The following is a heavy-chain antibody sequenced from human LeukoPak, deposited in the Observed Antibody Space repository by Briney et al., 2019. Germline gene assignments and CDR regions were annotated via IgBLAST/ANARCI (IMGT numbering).Heavy chain of an antibody. J-gene: IGHJ3*02. CDR1: GFTFSSYT. Sequence: GGSLRLSCTASGFTFSSYTMTWVRQAPGKGLKWVSTITTGDGNTYYADSVKGRFTVSRDDSKNTLYLQMNSLRADDTAVYYCAREGVYDNSGYNDALDIWGQGTQVTVSS. D-gene: IGHD3-22*01. CDR2: ITTGDGNT. V-gene: IGHV3-23*01. CDR3: AREGVYDNSGYNDALDI.